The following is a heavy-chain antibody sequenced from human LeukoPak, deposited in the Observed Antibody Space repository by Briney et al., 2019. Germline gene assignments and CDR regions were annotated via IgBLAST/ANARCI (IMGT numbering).Heavy chain of an antibody. CDR2: INPSGGDT. Sequence: GASVKVSCKASGYTFTSYYIHWVRQSPGQGLEWMGIINPSGGDTTYAQKFQGRGTMTRDTSTSTVYMELSSLRSEDTAVYYCARGSPLDWNYFDYWGQGTLVTVSS. J-gene: IGHJ4*02. V-gene: IGHV1-46*01. CDR1: GYTFTSYY. D-gene: IGHD3/OR15-3a*01. CDR3: ARGSPLDWNYFDY.